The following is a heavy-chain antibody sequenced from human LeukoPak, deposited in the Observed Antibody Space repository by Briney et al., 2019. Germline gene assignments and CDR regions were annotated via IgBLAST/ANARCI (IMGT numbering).Heavy chain of an antibody. CDR1: GYSIGSGYY. J-gene: IGHJ4*02. CDR3: ASISDLYYYDSSGYYFDY. Sequence: SETLSLTCTVSGYSIGSGYYWGWIRQPPGKGLEWIGSIYHSGSTYYNPSLKSRVTISVDTSKNQFSLKLSSVTAADTAVYYCASISDLYYYDSSGYYFDYWGQGTLVTVSS. V-gene: IGHV4-38-2*02. CDR2: IYHSGST. D-gene: IGHD3-22*01.